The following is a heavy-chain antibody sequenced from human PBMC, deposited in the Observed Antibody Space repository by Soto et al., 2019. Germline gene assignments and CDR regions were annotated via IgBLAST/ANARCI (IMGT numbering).Heavy chain of an antibody. Sequence: ESGGGVVQPGRSLRVSCAASGFTFSSYGMHWVRQAPGEGLEWVAVVSFDGTKKYYIESVKGRFTISRDNAKNTLFLQMNSLRVEDTAVYYCAKDATPILTYYLGSATYFDDWGQGTLVTVSS. CDR3: AKDATPILTYYLGSATYFDD. J-gene: IGHJ4*02. D-gene: IGHD3-10*01. CDR1: GFTFSSYG. V-gene: IGHV3-30*18. CDR2: VSFDGTKK.